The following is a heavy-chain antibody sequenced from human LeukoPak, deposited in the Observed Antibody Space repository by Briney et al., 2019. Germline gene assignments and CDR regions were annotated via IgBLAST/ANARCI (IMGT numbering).Heavy chain of an antibody. Sequence: GGSLRLSCAGPGFTFSNYNMTWVRQAPGKGLEWVSYIRESGSPVFYADSVKGRFTISRDNSKNSLYLQMNSLRAEDTAVYYCARGFGSSWLHYWGQGTLVTVSS. CDR2: IRESGSPV. CDR3: ARGFGSSWLHY. J-gene: IGHJ4*02. CDR1: GFTFSNYN. V-gene: IGHV3-48*04. D-gene: IGHD6-13*01.